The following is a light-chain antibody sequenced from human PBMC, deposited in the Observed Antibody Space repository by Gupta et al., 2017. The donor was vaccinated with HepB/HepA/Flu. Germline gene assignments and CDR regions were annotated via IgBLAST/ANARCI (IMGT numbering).Light chain of an antibody. CDR2: AAS. CDR1: QDIRNS. V-gene: IGKV1-16*02. Sequence: DIQMTQSPSSLSASVGDRVTITCRASQDIRNSLAWFQQKSGKAPKSLISAASTLQTGVPPKFSGSGSGTHFTLTITNLQPEDFATYFCQQYENCPDTFGHGT. CDR3: QQYENCPDT. J-gene: IGKJ3*01.